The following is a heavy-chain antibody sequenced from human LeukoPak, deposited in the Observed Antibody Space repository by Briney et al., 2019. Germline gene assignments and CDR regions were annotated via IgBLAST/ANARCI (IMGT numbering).Heavy chain of an antibody. CDR1: GFTFSSYA. D-gene: IGHD3-9*01. J-gene: IGHJ4*02. CDR3: AKVRYYDILTGYFDY. Sequence: GGSLRLSCAASGFTFSSYAMSWVCQAPGKGLEWVSAISGSGGSTYYADSVKGRFTISRDNSKNTLYLQMNSLRAEDTAVYYCAKVRYYDILTGYFDYWGQGTLVTVSS. CDR2: ISGSGGST. V-gene: IGHV3-23*01.